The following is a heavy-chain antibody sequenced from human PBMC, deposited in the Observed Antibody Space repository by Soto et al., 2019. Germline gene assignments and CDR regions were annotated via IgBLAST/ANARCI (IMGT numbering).Heavy chain of an antibody. V-gene: IGHV4-31*03. Sequence: PSETLSLTCTVSGGSINNDFWSWIRQHPGKGLEWIGYIYYSGSTYYNPSLKSRVTISVDTSKNQFSLKLSSVTAADTAVYYCAREELGQGVDYWGQGTLVTVSS. CDR3: AREELGQGVDY. J-gene: IGHJ4*02. D-gene: IGHD1-26*01. CDR1: GGSINNDF. CDR2: IYYSGST.